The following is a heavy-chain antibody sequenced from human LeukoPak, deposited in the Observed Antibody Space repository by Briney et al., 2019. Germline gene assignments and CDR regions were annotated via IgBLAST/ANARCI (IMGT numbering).Heavy chain of an antibody. D-gene: IGHD2-8*01. CDR2: INRNGDNT. CDR3: ARGFRNGPFDC. V-gene: IGHV3-20*04. Sequence: GGSLRLSCEASGFIFDDYGMSWVRQVPGKGLEWVSGINRNGDNTDYADSVKGRFTISRDNAKNSHFLQMNSLRVEVTAFYYCARGFRNGPFDCWGQGTPVTVSS. J-gene: IGHJ4*02. CDR1: GFIFDDYG.